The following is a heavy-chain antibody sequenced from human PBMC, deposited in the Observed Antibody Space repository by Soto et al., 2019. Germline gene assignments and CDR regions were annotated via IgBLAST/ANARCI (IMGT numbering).Heavy chain of an antibody. CDR1: GGPVSSGSYY. J-gene: IGHJ4*02. D-gene: IGHD4-17*01. Sequence: SETLSLTCTVSGGPVSSGSYYWSWIRQPPGKGLEWIGYIYYSGSTNYNPSLKSRVTISVDTSKNQFSLKLSSVTAADTAVYYCARDYGDYYFDYWGQGTLVTVSS. CDR3: ARDYGDYYFDY. V-gene: IGHV4-61*01. CDR2: IYYSGST.